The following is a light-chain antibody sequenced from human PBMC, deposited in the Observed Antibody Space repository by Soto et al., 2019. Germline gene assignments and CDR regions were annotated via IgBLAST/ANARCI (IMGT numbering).Light chain of an antibody. CDR3: QQRSDSPPLT. CDR2: DAY. V-gene: IGKV3-11*01. Sequence: EVVLTQSPATLSLSPGDRATLSCRASQSVFGYLAWYQHKPGQAPRLLLYDAYKRATGVPARFSGSGSETDFTLIISSLEPEDFAVYYCQQRSDSPPLTFGGGTKVEIK. CDR1: QSVFGY. J-gene: IGKJ4*01.